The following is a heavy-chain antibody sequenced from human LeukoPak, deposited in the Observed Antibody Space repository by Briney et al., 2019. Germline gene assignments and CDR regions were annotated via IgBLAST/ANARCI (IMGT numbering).Heavy chain of an antibody. V-gene: IGHV1-69*05. CDR3: ARDNYAGANWFDP. CDR2: IIPIFGTA. Sequence: SVKVSCKASGGTFSSYAISWVRQAPGQGLEWMGGIIPIFGTANYAQKFQGRVTITTNESTSTAYMELSSLRSEDTAVYYCARDNYAGANWFDPWGQGTLVTVSS. J-gene: IGHJ5*02. D-gene: IGHD1-7*01. CDR1: GGTFSSYA.